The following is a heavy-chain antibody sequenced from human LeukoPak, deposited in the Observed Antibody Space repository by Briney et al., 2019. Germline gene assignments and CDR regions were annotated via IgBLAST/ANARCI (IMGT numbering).Heavy chain of an antibody. CDR3: ARDDRLNSGSYY. Sequence: GASVKVSCKASGGTFSSYAISWVRQAPGQGLEWMGRIIPILGIANYAQKFQGRVTITADKSTSTAYMELSSLRSEDTAVYYCARDDRLNSGSYYWGQGTLVTVSS. D-gene: IGHD1-26*01. CDR1: GGTFSSYA. CDR2: IIPILGIA. J-gene: IGHJ4*02. V-gene: IGHV1-69*04.